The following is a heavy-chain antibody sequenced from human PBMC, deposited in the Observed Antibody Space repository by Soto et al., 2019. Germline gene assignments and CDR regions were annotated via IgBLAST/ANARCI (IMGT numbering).Heavy chain of an antibody. J-gene: IGHJ3*02. V-gene: IGHV3-23*01. CDR1: GFTFSSYA. Sequence: EVQLLESGGGLVQPGGSLRLSCAASGFTFSSYAMSWVRQAPGKGLEWVSAISGSGGSTYYADSVKGRFTISRDNSKNTLYLQMNSLRAEDTAVYYCAKDPHLRITMVRGVIGIAFDIWGQGTMVTVSS. CDR2: ISGSGGST. CDR3: AKDPHLRITMVRGVIGIAFDI. D-gene: IGHD3-10*01.